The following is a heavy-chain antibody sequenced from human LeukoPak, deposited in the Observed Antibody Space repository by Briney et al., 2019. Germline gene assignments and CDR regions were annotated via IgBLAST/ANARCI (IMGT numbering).Heavy chain of an antibody. CDR2: TYYSGST. Sequence: PSETLSLTCTVSGGSISSSSYYWGWIRQPPGKGLEWIGSTYYSGSTYYNPSLKSRVTISVDTSKNQFSLKLSSVTAADTAVYYCARDPSREVTYCYGSGGWFDPWGQGTLVTVSS. J-gene: IGHJ5*02. V-gene: IGHV4-39*07. CDR3: ARDPSREVTYCYGSGGWFDP. D-gene: IGHD3-10*01. CDR1: GGSISSSSYY.